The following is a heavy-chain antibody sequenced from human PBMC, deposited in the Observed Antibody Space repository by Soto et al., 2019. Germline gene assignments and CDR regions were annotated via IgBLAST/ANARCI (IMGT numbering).Heavy chain of an antibody. V-gene: IGHV1-8*01. Sequence: ASVKVSCKASGYTFTNYDISWVRQATGQGLEWMGWMNPNSANTGYAQKFQGRVSMTRDTSINTAYMELSSLRSEDTAIYYCARMATSGTLNWFDPWGQGTLVTVSS. CDR2: MNPNSANT. CDR3: ARMATSGTLNWFDP. CDR1: GYTFTNYD. D-gene: IGHD1-26*01. J-gene: IGHJ5*02.